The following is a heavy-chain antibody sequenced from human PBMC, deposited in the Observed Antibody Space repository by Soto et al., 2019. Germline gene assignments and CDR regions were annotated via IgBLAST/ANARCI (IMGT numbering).Heavy chain of an antibody. CDR2: MSHSGGT. Sequence: PSETLSLTCAVYGGFVSSGSYYWSRIRQPPGKGLEWIGEMSHSGGTHFNPSLKSRVTISVDTSKNQFSLKLSSVTAADTAVYYCARAGKYSSSWYEPFDYWGQGTLVTVSS. D-gene: IGHD6-13*01. V-gene: IGHV4-61*01. CDR1: GGFVSSGSYY. J-gene: IGHJ4*02. CDR3: ARAGKYSSSWYEPFDY.